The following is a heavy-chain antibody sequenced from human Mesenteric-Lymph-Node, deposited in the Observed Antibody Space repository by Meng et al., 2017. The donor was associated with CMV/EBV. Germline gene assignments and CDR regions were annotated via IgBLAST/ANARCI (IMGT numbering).Heavy chain of an antibody. Sequence: GESLKISCAASGFTFSSYEMNWVRQAPGKGLEWVSVTYTNGYTDHADSVRGRFSVSRDNFKNMVFLQMNSLRAEDTAIYYCTTHSGGYWGQGTLVTVSS. CDR2: TYTNGYT. CDR1: GFTFSSYE. CDR3: TTHSGGY. V-gene: IGHV3-53*01. J-gene: IGHJ4*02.